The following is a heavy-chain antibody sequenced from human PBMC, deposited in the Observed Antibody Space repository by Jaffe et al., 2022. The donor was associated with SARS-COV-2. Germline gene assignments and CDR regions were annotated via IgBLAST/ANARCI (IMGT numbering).Heavy chain of an antibody. V-gene: IGHV1-46*01. CDR1: GYTFTSYY. Sequence: QVQLVQSGAEVKKPGASVKVSCKASGYTFTSYYMHWVRQAPGQGLEWMGQINPSGGTTVYAQNFQGRVTLTRDTSARTVYMELSSLRSDDTAMYYCAREEYGDQIDYWGQGTLVTVSP. D-gene: IGHD4-17*01. CDR2: INPSGGTT. J-gene: IGHJ4*02. CDR3: AREEYGDQIDY.